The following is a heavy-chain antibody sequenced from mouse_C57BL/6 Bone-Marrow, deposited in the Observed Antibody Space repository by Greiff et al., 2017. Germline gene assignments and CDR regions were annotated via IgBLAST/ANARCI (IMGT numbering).Heavy chain of an antibody. CDR3: TPYSNYVNAMDY. J-gene: IGHJ4*01. CDR1: GYTFTDYE. Sequence: VKLQQSGAELVRPGASVTLSCKASGYTFTDYEMHWVKQTPVHGLEWIGAIDPETGGTAYNQKFKGKAILTADKSSSTAYMELRSLTSEDSAVYYCTPYSNYVNAMDYWGQGTSVTVSS. V-gene: IGHV1-15*01. CDR2: IDPETGGT. D-gene: IGHD2-5*01.